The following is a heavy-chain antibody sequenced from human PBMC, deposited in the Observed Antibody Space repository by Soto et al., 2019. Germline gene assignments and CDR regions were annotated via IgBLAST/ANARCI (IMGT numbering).Heavy chain of an antibody. CDR1: GGSIRSGGYY. CDR2: IYYSGSA. V-gene: IGHV4-31*03. CDR3: ARGAGSSWYWYFDS. D-gene: IGHD6-13*01. J-gene: IGHJ4*02. Sequence: PSETLSLTCTVSGGSIRSGGYYWSWIRQHPVKGLEWLGYIYYSGSAYSIPSLESRLIISRDKSKNQFSLTLTSVTTADAAVYFCARGAGSSWYWYFDSWGQGIQVT.